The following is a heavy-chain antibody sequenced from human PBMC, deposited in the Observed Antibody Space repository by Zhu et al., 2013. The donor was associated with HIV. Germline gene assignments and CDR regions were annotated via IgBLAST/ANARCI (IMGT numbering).Heavy chain of an antibody. CDR2: INHSGST. J-gene: IGHJ5*02. CDR1: GGSFSGYY. CDR3: ARGLLYFLDSSGYYH. D-gene: IGHD3-22*01. V-gene: IGHV4-34*01. Sequence: QVQLQQWGAGLLKPSETLSLTCAVYGGSFSGYYWSWIRQPPGKGLEWIGEINHSGSTNYNPSLKSRVTISVDTSKNQFSLKLSSVTAADTAVYYCARGLLYFLDSSGYYHWGQGTLVTVSS.